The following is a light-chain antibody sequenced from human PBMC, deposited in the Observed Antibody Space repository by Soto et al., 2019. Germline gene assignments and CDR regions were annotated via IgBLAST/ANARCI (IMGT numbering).Light chain of an antibody. Sequence: DIVMTQSPLSLPVTPGEPASISCRSSQSLLHSNGYNSLDWYLEKPGQSPQLLIYLGSNRASGVPDMFSGRGAGTDFTLKITRVAAEDVGIYACMQGLQTPELTFGGGTKVEIK. V-gene: IGKV2-28*01. J-gene: IGKJ4*01. CDR2: LGS. CDR1: QSLLHSNGYNS. CDR3: MQGLQTPELT.